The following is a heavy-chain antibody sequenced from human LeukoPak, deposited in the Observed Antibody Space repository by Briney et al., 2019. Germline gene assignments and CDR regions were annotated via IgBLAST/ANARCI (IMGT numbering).Heavy chain of an antibody. CDR2: MFYGETT. CDR3: ARLERSRMDGAQY. Sequence: SETLSLTCTVSGGSISSSSYYWGWIRQPPGKGLEWIGSMFYGETTSYSPSLQGRVTISLDTSKNQFSLRLNSVTAADTAVYYCARLERSRMDGAQYWGQGTLVTVSS. V-gene: IGHV4-39*01. D-gene: IGHD4/OR15-4a*01. CDR1: GGSISSSSYY. J-gene: IGHJ4*02.